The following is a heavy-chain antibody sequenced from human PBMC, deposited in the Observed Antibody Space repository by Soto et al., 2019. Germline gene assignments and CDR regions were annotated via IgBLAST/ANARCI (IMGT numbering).Heavy chain of an antibody. CDR2: ISSNTGNT. V-gene: IGHV1-18*04. CDR3: ARVPRKIVAMVTGDY. Sequence: QVQLVQSGPEVMKPGASVKVSCKTSGYTFTSFGISWVRQAPGQGLEWMGRISSNTGNTKYAEKFQGRVTLPTYTSTRTAFMELRSLRSDDTAVYYCARVPRKIVAMVTGDYWGQGTLVTVSS. J-gene: IGHJ4*02. CDR1: GYTFTSFG. D-gene: IGHD2-15*01.